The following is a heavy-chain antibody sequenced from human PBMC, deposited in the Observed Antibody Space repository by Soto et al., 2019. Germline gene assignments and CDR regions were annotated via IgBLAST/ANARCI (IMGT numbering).Heavy chain of an antibody. CDR2: IYYSGST. J-gene: IGHJ6*02. CDR3: ARAYGGFENGLDV. CDR1: GDSIRSYY. Sequence: QVQLQESGPGLVKPSETLSLTCTVSGDSIRSYYWTWIRQPPGKGLELIGYIYYSGSTRYNPSLKRRVTISVDMTKNRFSLKLSSVIAADTAVYYCARAYGGFENGLDVWGQGTAVTVSS. D-gene: IGHD5-12*01. V-gene: IGHV4-59*01.